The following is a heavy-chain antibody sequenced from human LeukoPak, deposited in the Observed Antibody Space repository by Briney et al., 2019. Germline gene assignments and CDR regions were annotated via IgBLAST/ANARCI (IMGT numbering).Heavy chain of an antibody. Sequence: ASVKVSCKASGYTFTSYGISWVQQAPGQGLEWMGWISAYNGNTNYAQKLQGRVTMTTDTSTSTAYMELRSLRSDDTAVYYCARDHYYDSSGYTRSADYWGQGTLVTVSS. CDR3: ARDHYYDSSGYTRSADY. CDR2: ISAYNGNT. CDR1: GYTFTSYG. D-gene: IGHD3-22*01. J-gene: IGHJ4*02. V-gene: IGHV1-18*01.